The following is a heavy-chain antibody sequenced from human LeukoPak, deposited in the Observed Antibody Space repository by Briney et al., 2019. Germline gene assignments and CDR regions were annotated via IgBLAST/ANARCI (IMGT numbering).Heavy chain of an antibody. V-gene: IGHV1-46*01. CDR3: SRAPRYSSTMLDR. CDR2: INPSDGST. D-gene: IGHD6-13*01. J-gene: IGHJ5*02. Sequence: ASVTVSCKASGYTFTSFWIQWVRPAPGQGVEWMGLINPSDGSTTYTHRFQGRVTVTRDTSTSTVYMDLSSLRSEDTAVYYCSRAPRYSSTMLDRWGQGTLVTVSS. CDR1: GYTFTSFW.